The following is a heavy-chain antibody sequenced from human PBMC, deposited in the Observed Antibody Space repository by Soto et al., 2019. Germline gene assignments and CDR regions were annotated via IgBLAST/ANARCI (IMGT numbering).Heavy chain of an antibody. J-gene: IGHJ6*02. CDR1: GGTFSSYA. Sequence: QVQLVQSGAEVKKPGSSVKVSCKASGGTFSSYAISWVRQAPGQGLEWMGGIIPIFGTANYAQKFQGRVTITADESTRTAYMELSSLRSEDTAVYYCARGWLLGIVLVPAALHGMDVWGQGTTVTVSS. CDR3: ARGWLLGIVLVPAALHGMDV. CDR2: IIPIFGTA. D-gene: IGHD2-2*03. V-gene: IGHV1-69*12.